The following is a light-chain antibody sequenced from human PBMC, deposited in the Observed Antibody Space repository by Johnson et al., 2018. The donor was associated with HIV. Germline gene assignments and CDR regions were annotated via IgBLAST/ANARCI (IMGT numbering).Light chain of an antibody. Sequence: QSVLTQPPSVSAAPGQKVTISCSGSNSNIGNNYVSWYQQLPGTAPKLFIYENNKRPSGIPDRFSGSRSGTSATLGITGLQTGDEADYYCGTWDSSLSAYVFGPGTKVTVL. CDR1: NSNIGNNY. J-gene: IGLJ1*01. CDR3: GTWDSSLSAYV. V-gene: IGLV1-51*02. CDR2: ENN.